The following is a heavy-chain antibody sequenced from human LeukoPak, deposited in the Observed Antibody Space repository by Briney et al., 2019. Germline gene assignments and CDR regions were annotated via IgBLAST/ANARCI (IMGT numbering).Heavy chain of an antibody. V-gene: IGHV3-30*02. CDR1: GFTFRNSD. D-gene: IGHD4-17*01. CDR3: AKLPTTVTTEDY. J-gene: IGHJ4*02. Sequence: LPGGSLRLSCAASGFTFRNSDMHWVRQAPGKGPEWVAFIQADGGNKYYADSVKGRFTISRDNSKNTLYLQMNSLRAEDTAVYYCAKLPTTVTTEDYWGQGTLVTVSS. CDR2: IQADGGNK.